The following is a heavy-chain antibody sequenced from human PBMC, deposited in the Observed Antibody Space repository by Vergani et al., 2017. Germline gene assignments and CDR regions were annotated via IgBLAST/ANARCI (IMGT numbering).Heavy chain of an antibody. Sequence: QVQLVQSGAEVKKPGSSVKVSCKASGYTFTGYYMHWVRQAPGQGLEWMGRIIPIFGTANYAQKFQGRVTITADESTSTAYMELSSLRSEDTAVYYCASHEVWSGIAALPMHWGQGTLVTVSS. V-gene: IGHV1-69*18. D-gene: IGHD6-6*01. CDR1: GYTFTGYY. CDR3: ASHEVWSGIAALPMH. J-gene: IGHJ4*02. CDR2: IIPIFGTA.